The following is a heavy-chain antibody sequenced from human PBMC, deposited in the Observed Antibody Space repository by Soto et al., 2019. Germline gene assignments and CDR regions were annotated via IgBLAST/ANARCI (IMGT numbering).Heavy chain of an antibody. CDR2: IYYSGST. CDR1: GGSISSYY. V-gene: IGHV4-59*01. D-gene: IGHD4-17*01. J-gene: IGHJ4*02. Sequence: SETLSLTCTVSGGSISSYYWSWIRQPPGKGLEWIGYIYYSGSTNYNPSLKSRVTISVDTSKNQFSLKLSSVTAADTAVYYCARVRTTVTFYYFDYWGQGTLVTVSS. CDR3: ARVRTTVTFYYFDY.